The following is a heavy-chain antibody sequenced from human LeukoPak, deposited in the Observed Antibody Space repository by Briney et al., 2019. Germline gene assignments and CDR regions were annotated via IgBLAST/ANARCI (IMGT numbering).Heavy chain of an antibody. CDR2: IRSDGSNK. Sequence: PGGSLRLSCAASGFTFSSYGIHWVRQAPGKGLEWVAFIRSDGSNKYYADSVKGRFTISRDNSKNTLYLQMNSLRAGDTAVYYCAKGGGAVATHLLDYWGQGTLVTVSS. J-gene: IGHJ4*02. V-gene: IGHV3-30*02. D-gene: IGHD6-13*01. CDR3: AKGGGAVATHLLDY. CDR1: GFTFSSYG.